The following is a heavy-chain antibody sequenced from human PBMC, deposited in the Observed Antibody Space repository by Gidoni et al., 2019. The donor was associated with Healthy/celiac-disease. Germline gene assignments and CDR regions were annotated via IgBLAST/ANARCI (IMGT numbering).Heavy chain of an antibody. V-gene: IGHV1-2*02. CDR1: GYTFTGYY. Sequence: QVQLVQSGAEVKTPGASVTVSCTASGYTFTGYYMHWVRQAPGQGLEWMGWINPNSGGTNYAQKFQGRVTMTRDTSISTAYMELSRLRSDDTAVYYCARSTTVTYLLRFDYWGQGTLVTVSS. D-gene: IGHD4-17*01. CDR3: ARSTTVTYLLRFDY. CDR2: INPNSGGT. J-gene: IGHJ4*02.